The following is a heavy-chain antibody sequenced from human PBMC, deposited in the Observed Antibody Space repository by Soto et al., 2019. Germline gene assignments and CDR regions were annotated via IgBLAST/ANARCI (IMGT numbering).Heavy chain of an antibody. CDR2: ISSSSSYI. V-gene: IGHV3-21*01. Sequence: GGSLRLSCAASGFTFSSYSMNWVRQAPGKGLEWVSSISSSSSYIYYADSVKGRFTISRDNAKNSLYLQMNSLRAEDTAVYYCARDWAVGGMDVWGQGTTVTVSS. J-gene: IGHJ6*02. D-gene: IGHD1-26*01. CDR3: ARDWAVGGMDV. CDR1: GFTFSSYS.